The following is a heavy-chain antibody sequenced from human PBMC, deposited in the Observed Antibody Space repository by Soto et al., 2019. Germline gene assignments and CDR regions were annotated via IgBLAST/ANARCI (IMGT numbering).Heavy chain of an antibody. D-gene: IGHD3-22*01. CDR2: ISSSSSYI. J-gene: IGHJ4*02. Sequence: GGSLRLSCAASGFTFNSYSMNWVRQAPGKGLEWVSSISSSSSYIYYADSVKGRFTISRDNAKNSLYLQMNSLRAEDTAVYYCASAEYYYDTSGWYYWGQGTLVTVSS. V-gene: IGHV3-21*01. CDR3: ASAEYYYDTSGWYY. CDR1: GFTFNSYS.